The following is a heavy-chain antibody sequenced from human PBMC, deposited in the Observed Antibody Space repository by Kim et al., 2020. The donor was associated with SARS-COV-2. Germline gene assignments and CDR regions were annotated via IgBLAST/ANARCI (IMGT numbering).Heavy chain of an antibody. CDR3: ARDPQPPPHDSSGYYYWSYYYYGMDV. D-gene: IGHD3-22*01. J-gene: IGHJ6*02. CDR1: GFTFSSYS. V-gene: IGHV3-21*01. Sequence: GGSLRLSCAASGFTFSSYSMNWVRQAPGKGLEWVSSISSSSSYIYYADSVKGRFTISRDNAKNSLYLQMNSLRAEDTAVYYCARDPQPPPHDSSGYYYWSYYYYGMDVWGQGTTVTVSS. CDR2: ISSSSSYI.